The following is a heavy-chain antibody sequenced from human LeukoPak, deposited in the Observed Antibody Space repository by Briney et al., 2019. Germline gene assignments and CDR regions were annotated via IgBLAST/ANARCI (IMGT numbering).Heavy chain of an antibody. CDR3: AREVMGANDP. V-gene: IGHV1-46*01. Sequence: GASAKVSCKASGYTFTSYYMHWVRQAPGQGLEWMGIINPSGGSTSYAQKFQGRVTMARDTSTSTVYMELSSLRSEDTAVYYCAREVMGANDPWGQGTLVTVSS. J-gene: IGHJ5*02. D-gene: IGHD1-26*01. CDR1: GYTFTSYY. CDR2: INPSGGST.